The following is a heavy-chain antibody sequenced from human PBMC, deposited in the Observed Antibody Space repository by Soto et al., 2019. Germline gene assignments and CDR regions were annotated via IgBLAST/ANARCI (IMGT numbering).Heavy chain of an antibody. J-gene: IGHJ1*01. V-gene: IGHV3-33*01. D-gene: IGHD2-15*01. Sequence: QVQLVESGGGVVQPGRSLRLSCAASGFTFNDFGIHWVRQVPGKGLEWVGVILYDGSDDYYGDSVKGRFTLSRDNSKNTAYLQMNSLRVEDMAVYYCVRYSQPQYWGQGNRVTVSS. CDR2: ILYDGSDD. CDR3: VRYSQPQY. CDR1: GFTFNDFG.